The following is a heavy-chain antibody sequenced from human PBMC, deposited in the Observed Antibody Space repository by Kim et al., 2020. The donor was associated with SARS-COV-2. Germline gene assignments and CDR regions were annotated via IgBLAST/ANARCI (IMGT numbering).Heavy chain of an antibody. D-gene: IGHD5-18*01. V-gene: IGHV3-7*01. Sequence: GGSLRLSCAASGFTFRSYWMSWVRQAPGKGLEWVANIKQDGSEKYYVDSVKGRFTISRDNAKNSLYLQMNSLRAEDTAVYYCARDLWIQLWYDYWGQGTLGTVS. CDR2: IKQDGSEK. J-gene: IGHJ4*02. CDR3: ARDLWIQLWYDY. CDR1: GFTFRSYW.